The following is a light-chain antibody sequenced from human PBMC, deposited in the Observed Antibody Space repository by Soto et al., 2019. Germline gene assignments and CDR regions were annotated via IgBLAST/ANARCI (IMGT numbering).Light chain of an antibody. J-gene: IGLJ1*01. CDR3: ATWDDSRNGYV. CDR2: DND. CDR1: SSNIGSNT. V-gene: IGLV1-44*01. Sequence: QSVLTQPPSVPAAPGQRVTISASGSSSNIGSNTVSWYQQVPGTAPKLLIYDNDERPSGVPGRFSGSKSGTSASLAISGLQSEDEADYYCATWDDSRNGYVFGPGTKVTVL.